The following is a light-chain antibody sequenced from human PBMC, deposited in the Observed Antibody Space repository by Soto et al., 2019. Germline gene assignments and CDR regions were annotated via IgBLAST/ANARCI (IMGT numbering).Light chain of an antibody. V-gene: IGKV3-20*01. CDR1: QSVSSSY. J-gene: IGKJ1*01. CDR3: QQYGTTPKT. Sequence: EIVLTQSPGTLSLSPGERATLSCRASQSVSSSYFGWYQQKPGQAPRLLIYGASSRATGIPDRFSGSGSGTDFTLTISRLEPDDFAVYYCQQYGTTPKTFGQGTKVDIK. CDR2: GAS.